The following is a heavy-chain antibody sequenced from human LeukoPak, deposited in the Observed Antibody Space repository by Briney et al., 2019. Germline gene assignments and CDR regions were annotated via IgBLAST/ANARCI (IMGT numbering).Heavy chain of an antibody. Sequence: GGSLRLSCAASGFTFSSYAMSWVRQAPGKGLEWVSVIYSGGSTYYADSVKGRFTISRDNSKNTLYLQMNSLRAEDTAVYYCASPAGDYYNPFDYWGQGTLVTVSS. J-gene: IGHJ4*02. CDR1: GFTFSSYA. CDR3: ASPAGDYYNPFDY. CDR2: IYSGGST. D-gene: IGHD4-17*01. V-gene: IGHV3-53*01.